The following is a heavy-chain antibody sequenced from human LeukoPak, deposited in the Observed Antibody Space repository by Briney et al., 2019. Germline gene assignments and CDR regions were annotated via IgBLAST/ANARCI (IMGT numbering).Heavy chain of an antibody. D-gene: IGHD3-3*01. V-gene: IGHV3-23*01. CDR2: ISGSGDST. CDR3: AKVLAIPYDFLGYYFDY. Sequence: GGSLRLSCAASGFTFSSYAMSWVRQAPGKGLEWVSAISGSGDSTYYADSVKGRFTISRDNSKNTLYLQMSSLRAEDTAVYYCAKVLAIPYDFLGYYFDYWGQGTLVTVSS. CDR1: GFTFSSYA. J-gene: IGHJ4*02.